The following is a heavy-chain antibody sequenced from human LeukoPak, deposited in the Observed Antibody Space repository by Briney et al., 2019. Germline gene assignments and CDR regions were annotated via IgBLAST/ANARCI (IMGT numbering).Heavy chain of an antibody. V-gene: IGHV1-69*13. Sequence: SVKVSCKASGGTFSSYAISWVRQAPGQGLEWMGGIIPIFGTANYAQKFQGRVTITADESTTTSYIALPSLRSQDTAVYSCASNAVPHRPFSAIDVWGKGTTVTVSS. J-gene: IGHJ6*04. D-gene: IGHD6-25*01. CDR1: GGTFSSYA. CDR3: ASNAVPHRPFSAIDV. CDR2: IIPIFGTA.